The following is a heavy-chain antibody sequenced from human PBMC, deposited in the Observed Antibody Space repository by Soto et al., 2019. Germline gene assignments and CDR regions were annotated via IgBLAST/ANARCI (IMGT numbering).Heavy chain of an antibody. CDR3: AKDLKYQLLSFDY. J-gene: IGHJ4*02. D-gene: IGHD2-2*01. Sequence: GGSLRLSCAASGFTFSSYAMTWVRQAPGKGLEWVSGISGSGGSTYSADSVKGRFTISRDNSKNTLYLQMNSLRAEDTAVYYCAKDLKYQLLSFDYWGQGTLVTV. CDR1: GFTFSSYA. CDR2: ISGSGGST. V-gene: IGHV3-23*01.